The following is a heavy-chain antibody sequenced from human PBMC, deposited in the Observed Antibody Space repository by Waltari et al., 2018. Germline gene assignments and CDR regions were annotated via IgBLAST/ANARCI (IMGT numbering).Heavy chain of an antibody. V-gene: IGHV1-69*14. CDR1: GGTFSSYA. CDR2: ISPIFGTA. J-gene: IGHJ4*02. D-gene: IGHD1-7*01. Sequence: QVQLVQSGAEVKKPGSSVKVSCKASGGTFSSYAISWVRQAPGQGLEWMGGISPIFGTANYAQKFQGRVTITADKSTSTAYMELSSLRSEDTALYYCASMRYNWNYVLDYWGQGTLVTVSS. CDR3: ASMRYNWNYVLDY.